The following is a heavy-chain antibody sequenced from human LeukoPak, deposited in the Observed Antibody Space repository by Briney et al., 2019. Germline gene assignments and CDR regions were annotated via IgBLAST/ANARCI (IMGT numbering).Heavy chain of an antibody. CDR3: ARGIGGYSSGYSYFDY. Sequence: RSSETLSLTCTVSGGSISSGGYYWSWIRQPPGKGLEWIGYISHSGSTYYNPSLKSRVTISLDRSKNQFSLKLSSVTAADTAVYYCARGIGGYSSGYSYFDYWGQGTLVTVSS. D-gene: IGHD3-22*01. CDR1: GGSISSGGYY. J-gene: IGHJ4*02. CDR2: ISHSGST. V-gene: IGHV4-30-2*01.